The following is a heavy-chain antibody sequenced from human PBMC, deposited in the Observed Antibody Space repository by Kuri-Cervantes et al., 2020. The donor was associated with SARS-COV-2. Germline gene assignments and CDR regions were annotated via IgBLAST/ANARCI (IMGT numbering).Heavy chain of an antibody. CDR3: ARGLSNCSDTSCYNFGV. Sequence: GESLKISCAASGFTFGDYFMSWIRQAPGQGLEWVSYISKTGSYAYYVDSVRGRFTISRDNAKNSLYPQMNSLRAEDTAVYYCARGLSNCSDTSCYNFGVWGQGTLVTVSS. D-gene: IGHD2-2*02. V-gene: IGHV3-11*06. CDR2: ISKTGSYA. J-gene: IGHJ4*02. CDR1: GFTFGDYF.